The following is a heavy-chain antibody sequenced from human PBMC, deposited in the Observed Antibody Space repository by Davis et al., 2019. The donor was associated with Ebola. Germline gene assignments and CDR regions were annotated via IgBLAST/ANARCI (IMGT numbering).Heavy chain of an antibody. CDR1: GYTFTTSW. V-gene: IGHV5-51*01. CDR2: IYPGDSVT. CDR3: ARHTRVVTAYDAFDI. J-gene: IGHJ3*02. D-gene: IGHD2-21*02. Sequence: GESLKISCKGSGYTFTTSWIGWVRQIPGKGLEWMGFIYPGDSVTRYSPSFQGQVTIPADKSISTAYLQWSSLKASDSAMYYCARHTRVVTAYDAFDIWGQGTMVTASS.